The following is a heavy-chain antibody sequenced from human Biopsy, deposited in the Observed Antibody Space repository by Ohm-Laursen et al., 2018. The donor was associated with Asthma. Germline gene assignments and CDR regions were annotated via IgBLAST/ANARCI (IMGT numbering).Heavy chain of an antibody. CDR1: GYSLTDLS. CDR3: ARRAPPGIVVPPVGGGMDV. J-gene: IGHJ6*02. D-gene: IGHD2-2*01. V-gene: IGHV1-24*01. CDR2: HDHEEGGT. Sequence: ASVKVSCKFSGYSLTDLSMHWVRQAPGQGLEWMGGHDHEEGGTVNARRFQGRVTMTEDTSTDTAYMELSSLSSDDTAVYYCARRAPPGIVVPPVGGGMDVWGQGTTVTVSS.